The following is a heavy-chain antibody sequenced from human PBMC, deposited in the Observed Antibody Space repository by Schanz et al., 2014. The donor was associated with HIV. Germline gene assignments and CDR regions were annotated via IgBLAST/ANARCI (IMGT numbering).Heavy chain of an antibody. J-gene: IGHJ6*02. CDR2: IIPIFPAA. CDR3: ARGEVPSLGMDV. V-gene: IGHV1-69*06. D-gene: IGHD1-26*01. Sequence: QVQLVQSGAEVKKPGASVKVSCKTSGYTFSIYGISWVRQAPGQGLEWMGGIIPIFPAANYAQKFQGRVTITADKSTSTAYMELRSLRSDDTAVYYCARGEVPSLGMDVWGQGTTVTVSS. CDR1: GYTFSIYG.